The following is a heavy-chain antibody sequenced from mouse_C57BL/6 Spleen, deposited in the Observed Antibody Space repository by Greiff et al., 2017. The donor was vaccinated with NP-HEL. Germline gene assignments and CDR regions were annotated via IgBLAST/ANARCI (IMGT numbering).Heavy chain of an antibody. CDR2: IDPSDSET. J-gene: IGHJ1*03. V-gene: IGHV1-52*01. CDR1: GYTFTSYW. D-gene: IGHD2-2*01. Sequence: QVQLQQPGAELVRPGSSVKLSCKASGYTFTSYWMHWVKQRPIQGLEWIGNIDPSDSETHYNQKFKDKATLTVDKSSSTAYMQLSSLTSEDSAVYYCARERVLGLPYWHFDVWGTGTTVTVSS. CDR3: ARERVLGLPYWHFDV.